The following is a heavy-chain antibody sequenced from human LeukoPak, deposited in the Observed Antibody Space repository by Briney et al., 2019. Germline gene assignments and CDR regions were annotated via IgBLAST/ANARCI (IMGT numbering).Heavy chain of an antibody. CDR1: GSTFSDYY. Sequence: GSLRLSGAASGSTFSDYYMSWIRQPPGKGLKWVSYISTTGNTIYYADSVKGRFTISRDNAKNSLYLQMNSLRAEDTAVYYCARVSSTAFDHWGQGTLVTVSS. D-gene: IGHD1-26*01. V-gene: IGHV3-11*01. CDR3: ARVSSTAFDH. CDR2: ISTTGNTI. J-gene: IGHJ4*02.